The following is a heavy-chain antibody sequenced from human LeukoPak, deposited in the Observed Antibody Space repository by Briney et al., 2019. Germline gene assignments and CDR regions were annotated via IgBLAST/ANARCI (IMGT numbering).Heavy chain of an antibody. CDR1: GFTFSDYY. J-gene: IGHJ6*03. D-gene: IGHD1-26*01. V-gene: IGHV3-11*01. Sequence: GGSLRLSCAASGFTFSDYYMSWIRQAPGKGLEWVSYISSSGSTMYYADSVKGRFTISRDNAKNSLYLQMNSLRAEDTAVYYCATTQWGYYYMDVWGKGTTVTVS. CDR2: ISSSGSTM. CDR3: ATTQWGYYYMDV.